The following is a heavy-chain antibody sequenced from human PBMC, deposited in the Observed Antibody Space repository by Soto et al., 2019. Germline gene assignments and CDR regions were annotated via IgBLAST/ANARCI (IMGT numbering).Heavy chain of an antibody. J-gene: IGHJ4*02. Sequence: QVQLVQSGAEVKKPGSSVKVSCKASGGTFSSYTISWVRQAPGQGLEWMGRIIPILGIANYAQKFQGRVTITEDKSTSTAYMELSSLRSEDTAVYYCARDDYYYGSGSYYFDYWGQGTLVTVSS. V-gene: IGHV1-69*08. CDR2: IIPILGIA. CDR1: GGTFSSYT. D-gene: IGHD3-10*01. CDR3: ARDDYYYGSGSYYFDY.